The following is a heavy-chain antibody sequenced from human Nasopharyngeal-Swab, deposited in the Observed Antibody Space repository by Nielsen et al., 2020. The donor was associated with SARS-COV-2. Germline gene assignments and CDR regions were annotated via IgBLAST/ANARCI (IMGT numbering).Heavy chain of an antibody. J-gene: IGHJ5*01. CDR3: ARGLVDVNMMLVVIGFSYWLDS. Sequence: SETLSLTCAVYGGSFSAYYWGWIRQPPGKGLEWIAEINHSGSTNYNPSLESRVTISVDTSKNQFSLKLSSVTAADTAVYYCARGLVDVNMMLVVIGFSYWLDSWGQGTLVTVSS. CDR2: INHSGST. V-gene: IGHV4-34*01. CDR1: GGSFSAYY. D-gene: IGHD3-22*01.